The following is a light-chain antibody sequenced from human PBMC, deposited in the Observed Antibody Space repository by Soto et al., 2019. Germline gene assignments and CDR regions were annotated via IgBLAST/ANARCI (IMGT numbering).Light chain of an antibody. Sequence: QSVLTQPASVSGSPGQSITISCTGTSSDIGGYDYVSWYQQRPGKAPKLMIYEVRYRPSGVSNRFSGSKSGNTASLTISGLQAEDEAVYYCCFSTGANTYVFGPGTKVTVL. V-gene: IGLV2-14*01. CDR1: SSDIGGYDY. J-gene: IGLJ1*01. CDR3: CFSTGANTYV. CDR2: EVR.